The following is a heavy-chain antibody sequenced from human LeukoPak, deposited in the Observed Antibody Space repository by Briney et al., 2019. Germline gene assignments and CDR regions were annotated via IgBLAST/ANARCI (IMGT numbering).Heavy chain of an antibody. J-gene: IGHJ4*02. Sequence: GGSLRLSCAASGFTLSDYAMHWVRQPPGKGLEYVSAISSNGGSTYYANSVKGRFTISRDNSKNTLYLQMGSLRAEDMAVYYCARDNLRSRRLQPGDYWGQGTLVTVSS. V-gene: IGHV3-64*01. CDR1: GFTLSDYA. CDR3: ARDNLRSRRLQPGDY. CDR2: ISSNGGST. D-gene: IGHD5-24*01.